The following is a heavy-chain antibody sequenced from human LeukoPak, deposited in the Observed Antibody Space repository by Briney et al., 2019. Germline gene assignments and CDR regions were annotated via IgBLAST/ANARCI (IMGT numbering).Heavy chain of an antibody. CDR3: ARSLVVGGTRPNDY. CDR1: GFTFSSYG. Sequence: GGSLRLSCAASGFTFSSYGMHWVRQAPGKGLEWVAVISYDGSNKYYADSVKGRFTISRGNSKNTLYLQMNSLTVEDTAVYFCARSLVVGGTRPNDYWGQGTLVTVSS. D-gene: IGHD2-15*01. CDR2: ISYDGSNK. J-gene: IGHJ4*02. V-gene: IGHV3-30*03.